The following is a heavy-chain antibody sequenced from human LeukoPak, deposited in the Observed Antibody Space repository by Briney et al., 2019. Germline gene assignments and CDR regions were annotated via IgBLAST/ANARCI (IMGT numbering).Heavy chain of an antibody. CDR1: GFTFSSYS. Sequence: PGGSLRLSCAASGFTFSSYSMNWVRQAPGKGLEWVAVISYDGSNKYYSDSVKGRFTISRDNSKNTLYLQMNSLRAEDTAVYYCAKGNYDILTGHPNYYGMDVWGQGTTVTVSS. V-gene: IGHV3-30*18. CDR2: ISYDGSNK. J-gene: IGHJ6*02. CDR3: AKGNYDILTGHPNYYGMDV. D-gene: IGHD3-9*01.